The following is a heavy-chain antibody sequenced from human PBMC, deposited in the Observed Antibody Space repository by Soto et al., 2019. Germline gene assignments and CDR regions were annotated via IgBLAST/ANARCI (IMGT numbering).Heavy chain of an antibody. CDR2: IYYSGST. CDR1: GGSISSSSYY. J-gene: IGHJ5*02. D-gene: IGHD3-22*01. CDR3: ARLTDESSGYYGVDP. Sequence: SETLSLTCTVSGGSISSSSYYWGWIRQPPGKGLEWIGSIYYSGSTYYNPSLKSRVTISVDASKNQFSLKLSSVTAADTAVYYCARLTDESSGYYGVDPWGQGTLVTVS. V-gene: IGHV4-39*01.